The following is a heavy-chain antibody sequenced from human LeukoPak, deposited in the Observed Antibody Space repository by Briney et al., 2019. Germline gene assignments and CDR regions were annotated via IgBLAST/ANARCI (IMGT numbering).Heavy chain of an antibody. J-gene: IGHJ4*02. CDR2: INHSGST. Sequence: PSETLSLTCAVYGGSFSGYYWSWIRQPPGKGLEWIGEINHSGSTNYNPSLKSRVTISVDTSKNQFSLKLSSVTAADTAVYYCARSATTAVAGNDYWGQGTLVTVSS. CDR3: ARSATTAVAGNDY. CDR1: GGSFSGYY. V-gene: IGHV4-34*01. D-gene: IGHD6-19*01.